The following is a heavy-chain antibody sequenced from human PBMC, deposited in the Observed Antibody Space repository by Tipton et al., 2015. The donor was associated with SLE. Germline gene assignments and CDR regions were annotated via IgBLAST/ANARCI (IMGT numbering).Heavy chain of an antibody. CDR1: GVSINSGGYY. D-gene: IGHD6-13*01. CDR2: IYYSGST. J-gene: IGHJ6*03. CDR3: ARGLQQLVRNYYYYMDV. Sequence: TLSLTCTVSGVSINSGGYYWSWIRQPPGKGLEWIGYIYYSGSTNYNPSLKSRVTISVDTSKNQFSLKLSSVTAADTAVYYCARGLQQLVRNYYYYMDVWGKGTTVTVSS. V-gene: IGHV4-61*08.